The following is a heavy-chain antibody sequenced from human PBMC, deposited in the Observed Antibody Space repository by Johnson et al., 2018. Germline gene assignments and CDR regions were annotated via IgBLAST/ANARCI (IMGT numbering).Heavy chain of an antibody. Sequence: VQLQESGGGLVQPGGSLRLSCAASGFSFSNYWMHWVRQPPGKGLVWVSRINIDESRTTYADSVKGRFTISRENAKISLYLQMNSLRAEETAVYYCAREGYDVLTDSSDSYYYYYYLDVWGKGTTVTVSS. CDR3: AREGYDVLTDSSDSYYYYYYLDV. J-gene: IGHJ6*03. CDR2: INIDESRT. V-gene: IGHV3-74*01. D-gene: IGHD3-9*01. CDR1: GFSFSNYW.